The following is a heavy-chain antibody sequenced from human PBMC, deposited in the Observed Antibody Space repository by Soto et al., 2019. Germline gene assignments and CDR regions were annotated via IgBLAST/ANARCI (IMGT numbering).Heavy chain of an antibody. J-gene: IGHJ6*02. CDR3: RSSTSCYDESCVDV. CDR2: LYHIGST. D-gene: IGHD2-2*01. CDR1: GYSISSGNY. Sequence: PSETLSLTCAVSGYSISSGNYCAWIRQPPGRGLEWIGSLYHIGSTHYNTSLKSRVTISVDTSKNHFSLELSSVTAADTAIYYCRSSTSCYDESCVDVWGQGTMVTVSS. V-gene: IGHV4-38-2*01.